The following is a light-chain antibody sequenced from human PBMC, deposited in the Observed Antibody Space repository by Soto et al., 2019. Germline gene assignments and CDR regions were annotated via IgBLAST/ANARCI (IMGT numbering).Light chain of an antibody. CDR3: QQYGSSPLT. CDR1: QTVSSSY. V-gene: IGKV3-20*01. J-gene: IGKJ4*01. CDR2: GAS. Sequence: EIVLTQSPDTLSLSPGERATLSCRASQTVSSSYLAWYQQKPGQAPRLLIYGASSRATGIPDRFSGSGSGRDFTLTISRLEPEDFAVYYCQQYGSSPLTFGGGTKVEIK.